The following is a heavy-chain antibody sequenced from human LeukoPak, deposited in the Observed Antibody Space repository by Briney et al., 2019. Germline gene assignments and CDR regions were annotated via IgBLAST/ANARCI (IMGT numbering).Heavy chain of an antibody. Sequence: GGSLRLSCAASGFTVSSNYMSWVRQAPGKGLEWVSVIYSGGSTYYADSVKGRFTISRGNSKNTLYLQMNSLRAEDTAVYYCARIEGKPEYYDFWSGYYDYYYYYMDVWGKGTTVTVSS. J-gene: IGHJ6*03. CDR1: GFTVSSNY. CDR2: IYSGGST. CDR3: ARIEGKPEYYDFWSGYYDYYYYYMDV. D-gene: IGHD3-3*01. V-gene: IGHV3-66*02.